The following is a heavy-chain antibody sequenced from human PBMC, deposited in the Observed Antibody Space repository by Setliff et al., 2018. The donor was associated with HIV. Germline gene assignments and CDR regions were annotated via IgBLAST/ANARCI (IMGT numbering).Heavy chain of an antibody. CDR3: ARGKRYCTNTPCNGVRGWDS. Sequence: SETLSLTCAVYGGSLSGYYWTWIRQSPGKGLEWIGDINHSGNTHYSPSLKNRVTLSIDTSKNQFSLKLKSVAAADTAVYYFARGKRYCTNTPCNGVRGWDSWGQGTLVTVSS. J-gene: IGHJ4*02. V-gene: IGHV4-34*01. D-gene: IGHD2-8*01. CDR1: GGSLSGYY. CDR2: INHSGNT.